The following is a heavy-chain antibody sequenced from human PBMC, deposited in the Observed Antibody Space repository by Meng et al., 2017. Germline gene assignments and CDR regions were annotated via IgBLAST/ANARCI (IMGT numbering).Heavy chain of an antibody. J-gene: IGHJ6*02. V-gene: IGHV3-20*01. Sequence: ESLKISCAASGFTFDDYGMIWVRQAPGKGLERVSGINWNGGSTRYGDSVKGRFTISRDNAKNALYLQMNSLRAEDTALYHCARAVGYDYPTTFLYYYGMDVWGQGTTVTVSS. CDR2: INWNGGST. CDR3: ARAVGYDYPTTFLYYYGMDV. CDR1: GFTFDDYG. D-gene: IGHD5-12*01.